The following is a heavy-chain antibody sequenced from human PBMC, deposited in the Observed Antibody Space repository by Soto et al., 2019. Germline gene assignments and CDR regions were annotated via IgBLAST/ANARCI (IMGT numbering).Heavy chain of an antibody. D-gene: IGHD2-15*01. Sequence: GGSLRLSCAASGFTFSSHDMHWVRQATGKGLEWVSAIGTAGDTYYPGSVKGRFTISRENVKNSLYLQMNSLRAGDTAVYYCARGPTEYCSGGSCYRDGAFDIWGQGTMVTVSS. CDR1: GFTFSSHD. CDR2: IGTAGDT. V-gene: IGHV3-13*01. J-gene: IGHJ3*02. CDR3: ARGPTEYCSGGSCYRDGAFDI.